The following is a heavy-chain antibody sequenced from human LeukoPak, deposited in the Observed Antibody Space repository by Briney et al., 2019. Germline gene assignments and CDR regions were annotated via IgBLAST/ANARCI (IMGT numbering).Heavy chain of an antibody. CDR3: ARHNPYYYDSSGYPNKYFQH. CDR1: GGSISSGGYS. Sequence: SQTLSLTCAVSGGSISSGGYSWSWIRQPPGKGLEWIGYIYHSGSTYYNPSPKSRVTISVDTSKNQFSLKLSSVTAADTAVYYCARHNPYYYDSSGYPNKYFQHWGQGTLVTVSS. D-gene: IGHD3-22*01. V-gene: IGHV4-30-2*01. J-gene: IGHJ1*01. CDR2: IYHSGST.